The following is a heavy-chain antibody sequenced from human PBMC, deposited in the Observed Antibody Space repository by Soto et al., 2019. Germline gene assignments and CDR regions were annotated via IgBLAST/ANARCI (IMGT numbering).Heavy chain of an antibody. CDR3: TRGVPAASRGGDWFDP. D-gene: IGHD2-2*01. J-gene: IGHJ5*02. CDR1: GGSISSSSYY. V-gene: IGHV4-39*01. CDR2: IYYSGST. Sequence: QLQLQESGPGLVKPSETLSLTCTVSGGSISSSSYYWGWIRQPPGKGLEWIGSIYYSGSTCYNPSLKSRVTISVDTSKNQFSLKLSSVTAADTAVYYCTRGVPAASRGGDWFDPWGQGTLVTVSS.